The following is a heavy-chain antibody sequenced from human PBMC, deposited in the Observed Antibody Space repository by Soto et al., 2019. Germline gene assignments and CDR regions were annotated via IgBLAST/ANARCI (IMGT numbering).Heavy chain of an antibody. D-gene: IGHD3-3*01. CDR2: ISAYNGNT. CDR3: ARDRADFWSGYYLYYGMDV. CDR1: GYHFTSYG. Sequence: ASVKVSCKASGYHFTSYGISWLRQAPGQGLEWMGWISAYNGNTNYAQKLQGIVTMTTDTSTSTAYLELRSLRSDDTAVYYCARDRADFWSGYYLYYGMDVWGQGTTVTVSS. V-gene: IGHV1-18*01. J-gene: IGHJ6*02.